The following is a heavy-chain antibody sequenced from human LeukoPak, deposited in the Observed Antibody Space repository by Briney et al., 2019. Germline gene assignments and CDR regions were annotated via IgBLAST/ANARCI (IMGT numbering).Heavy chain of an antibody. J-gene: IGHJ4*02. CDR2: MRLAGSKT. Sequence: GGSLRLSCAASAFTFSRSYMGWVRQAPGKGLEWVALMRLAGSKTYYVESVKGRFTISRDNTKNLLYLHMNNLRAEDTAVYYCVIDREARWGQGTLVTVSS. V-gene: IGHV3-7*01. CDR1: AFTFSRSY. CDR3: VIDREAR.